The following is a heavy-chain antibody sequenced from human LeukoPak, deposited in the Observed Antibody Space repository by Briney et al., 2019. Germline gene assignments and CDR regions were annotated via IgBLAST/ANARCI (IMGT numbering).Heavy chain of an antibody. V-gene: IGHV4-59*01. J-gene: IGHJ4*02. CDR2: IYYSGST. CDR3: GRGRTIFGVVKLCGEFDY. CDR1: GGSISSYY. Sequence: PSETLSLTCTVSGGSISSYYWSWIRQPPGKGLEWIGYIYYSGSTNYNPSLKSRVTISVDTSKNQFSLKLSSVTAADTAVYYCGRGRTIFGVVKLCGEFDYWGQGTLVTVSS. D-gene: IGHD3-3*01.